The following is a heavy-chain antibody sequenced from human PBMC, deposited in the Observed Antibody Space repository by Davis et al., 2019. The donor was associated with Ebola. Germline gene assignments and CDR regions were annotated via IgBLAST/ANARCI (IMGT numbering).Heavy chain of an antibody. D-gene: IGHD6-13*01. J-gene: IGHJ5*02. Sequence: ASVKVSCKASGYTFTSYGISWVRQAPGQGLEWMGWISAYNGNTNYAQKLQGRVTMTTDTSTSTAYMELRSLRSDDTAVYYCARDLRVEAAGSNWFDPWGQGTLVTVSS. V-gene: IGHV1-18*04. CDR3: ARDLRVEAAGSNWFDP. CDR1: GYTFTSYG. CDR2: ISAYNGNT.